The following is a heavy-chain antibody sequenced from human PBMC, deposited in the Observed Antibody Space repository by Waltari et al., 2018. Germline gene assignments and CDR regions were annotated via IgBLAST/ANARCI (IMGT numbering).Heavy chain of an antibody. J-gene: IGHJ3*01. Sequence: QLQLQESGPRLVKPSETLSLPCTVSGGPITSNRPYWGWIRQPPGQGLGLIGTNSYTGATYSSPSLKSRVTISRDTSKNQLALTLGSVTAADTALYYCATYIGASLGTAAFDVWGQGTMVTVSS. D-gene: IGHD5-12*01. CDR2: NSYTGAT. V-gene: IGHV4-39*01. CDR3: ATYIGASLGTAAFDV. CDR1: GGPITSNRPY.